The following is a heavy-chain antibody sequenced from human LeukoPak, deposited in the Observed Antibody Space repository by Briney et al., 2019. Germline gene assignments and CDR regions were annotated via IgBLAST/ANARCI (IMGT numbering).Heavy chain of an antibody. J-gene: IGHJ4*02. D-gene: IGHD2-2*01. Sequence: GGSLRLSCAASGFTFSSYAMHWVRQAPGKGLEWVAVISYDGSNKYYADSVKGRFTISRDNSKNTLYLQMNSLGAEDTAVYYCARDYSVPAALDYWGQGTLVTVSS. CDR1: GFTFSSYA. CDR2: ISYDGSNK. V-gene: IGHV3-30-3*01. CDR3: ARDYSVPAALDY.